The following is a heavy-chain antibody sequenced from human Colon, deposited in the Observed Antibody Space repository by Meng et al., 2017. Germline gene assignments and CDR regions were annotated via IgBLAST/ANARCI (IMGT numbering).Heavy chain of an antibody. Sequence: QWQLPESGPGLVRPSETLSFTCTVSGGSVSSGSYYWSWIRQPPGKGLEWIGYIYYTGSTNYNPSLKSRVTISVDTSKNQFSLKLSSVTAADTAVYYCARGPLDYWGQGTLVTVSS. CDR3: ARGPLDY. V-gene: IGHV4-61*01. J-gene: IGHJ4*02. CDR2: IYYTGST. CDR1: GGSVSSGSYY.